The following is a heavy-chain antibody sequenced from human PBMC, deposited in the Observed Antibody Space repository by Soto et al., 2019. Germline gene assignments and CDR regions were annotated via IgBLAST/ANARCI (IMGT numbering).Heavy chain of an antibody. CDR2: IYYSGST. D-gene: IGHD6-13*01. CDR3: AREKVAAGVLYYYCGMDV. J-gene: IGHJ6*02. V-gene: IGHV4-59*01. Sequence: SETLSLTCTVCGGSISSYYWSWIRQPPGKGLEWIGDIYYSGSTNYNPSLKSRVTISVDTSKNQFSLKLSSVTAADTAVYYCAREKVAAGVLYYYCGMDVWGQGTTVTVSS. CDR1: GGSISSYY.